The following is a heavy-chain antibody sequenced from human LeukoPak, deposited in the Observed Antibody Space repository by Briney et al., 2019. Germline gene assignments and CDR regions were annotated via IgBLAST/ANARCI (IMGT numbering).Heavy chain of an antibody. J-gene: IGHJ4*02. CDR1: GFTFSTYA. D-gene: IGHD3-10*01. Sequence: GGSLRLSCAASGFTFSTYAMSWVRQAPGKGLEWVSGISASGGSTYYADSVKGRFTISRDNSKNTLYVQMNSLRAEDTALYYRAKDRSQYGELLGGGLDYWGQGTLVTVSS. V-gene: IGHV3-23*01. CDR3: AKDRSQYGELLGGGLDY. CDR2: ISASGGST.